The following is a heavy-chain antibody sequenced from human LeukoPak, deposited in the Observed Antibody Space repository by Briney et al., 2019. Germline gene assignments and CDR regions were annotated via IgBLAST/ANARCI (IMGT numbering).Heavy chain of an antibody. D-gene: IGHD2-2*01. CDR1: GYTFTGYY. CDR2: INPNSGGT. V-gene: IGHV1-2*02. J-gene: IGHJ3*02. Sequence: ASVKVSCKASGYTFTGYYMHWVRQAPGQGLEWMGWINPNSGGTNYAQKFQGRVTMTRDTSISTAYMELSRLRSDDTAVYYCVSSAPAATGYDAFDIWGQGTMVTVSS. CDR3: VSSAPAATGYDAFDI.